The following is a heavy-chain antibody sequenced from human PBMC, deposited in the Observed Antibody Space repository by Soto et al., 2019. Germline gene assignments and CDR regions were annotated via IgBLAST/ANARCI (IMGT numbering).Heavy chain of an antibody. CDR3: ARRYSSSFAY. Sequence: SETLSLTCAVYGVSFSGYYWSWIRQPPGKGLEWIGEINHSGSTNYNPSLKSRVTISVDTSKNQFSLKLSSVTAADTAVYYCARRYSSSFAYSGQGTLVTVSA. CDR1: GVSFSGYY. J-gene: IGHJ4*02. CDR2: INHSGST. D-gene: IGHD6-13*01. V-gene: IGHV4-34*01.